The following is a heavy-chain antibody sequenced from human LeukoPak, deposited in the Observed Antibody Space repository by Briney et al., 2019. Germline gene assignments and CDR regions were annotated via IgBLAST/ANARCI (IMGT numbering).Heavy chain of an antibody. D-gene: IGHD4-17*01. J-gene: IGHJ6*02. V-gene: IGHV3-48*03. CDR2: ISSSGSTI. CDR3: ARDILPTVTTIVSRTYYYGMDV. Sequence: GGSLRLSCAASGFTFSSYEVNWVRQASGKGLEWVSYISSSGSTIYYADSVKGRFTISRDNAKNSLYPQMNSLRAEDTAVYYCARDILPTVTTIVSRTYYYGMDVWGQGTTVTVSS. CDR1: GFTFSSYE.